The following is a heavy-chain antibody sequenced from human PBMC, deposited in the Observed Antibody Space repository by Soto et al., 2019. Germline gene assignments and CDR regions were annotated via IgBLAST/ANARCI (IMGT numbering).Heavy chain of an antibody. CDR1: GYTFTSYD. J-gene: IGHJ6*02. Sequence: QVQLVQSGAEVKKPGASVKVSCKASGYTFTSYDINWVRQATGQGLEWMGWMNPNSGNTGYAQKFQGGVTTTRKTSMSTSYTELSSLRSEATAVYYCARWAVGYYFYRMAVGGEGTTVTVSS. D-gene: IGHD1-26*01. V-gene: IGHV1-8*01. CDR3: ARWAVGYYFYRMAV. CDR2: MNPNSGNT.